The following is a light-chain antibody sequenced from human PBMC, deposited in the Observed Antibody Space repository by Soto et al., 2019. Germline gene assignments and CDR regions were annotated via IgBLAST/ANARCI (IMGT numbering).Light chain of an antibody. CDR3: VAWDDSLNGYV. J-gene: IGLJ1*01. CDR2: SND. CDR1: SSKNGSNS. V-gene: IGLV1-44*01. Sequence: QSVLTQPHSASGTPGQRVTISCSGSSSKNGSNSLNWYQQLPGTAPKLLIYSNDRRPSGVPDRFSGSKSGTSASLAIIGLQSEDEADYYCVAWDDSLNGYVFGTGTKVTVL.